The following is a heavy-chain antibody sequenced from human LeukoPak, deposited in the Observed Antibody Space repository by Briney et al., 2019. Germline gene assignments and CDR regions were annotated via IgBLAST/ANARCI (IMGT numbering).Heavy chain of an antibody. CDR3: ARPAESLGGWYLNWFDP. CDR1: GYTFTGYY. CDR2: INPNSGGT. V-gene: IGHV1-2*02. J-gene: IGHJ5*02. D-gene: IGHD6-19*01. Sequence: ASVKVSCKASGYTFTGYYMHWVRQAPGQGLEWMGWINPNSGGTNYARKFQGRVTMTRDTSISTAYMELSRLRSDDTAVYYCARPAESLGGWYLNWFDPWGQGTLVTVSS.